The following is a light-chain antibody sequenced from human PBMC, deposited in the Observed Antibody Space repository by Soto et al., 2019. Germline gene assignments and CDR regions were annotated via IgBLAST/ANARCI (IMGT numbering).Light chain of an antibody. CDR1: QSVSSSY. J-gene: IGKJ1*01. V-gene: IGKV3-20*01. CDR3: QQYGSSPPT. CDR2: GAS. Sequence: EIVLTQSPGTLSLSPGERATLSCRASQSVSSSYLAWYQQTPGQAPRLLIYGASSRATGIPDRFSGSGSGTDLTLTISRLEPEDFAVYYCQQYGSSPPTFGQGTNVEIK.